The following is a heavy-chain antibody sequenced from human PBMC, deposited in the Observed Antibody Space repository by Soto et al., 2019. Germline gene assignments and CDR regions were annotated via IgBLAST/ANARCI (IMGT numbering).Heavy chain of an antibody. J-gene: IGHJ5*02. CDR1: GFTFSTYG. CDR2: ISYDGSDR. Sequence: QVQLVESGGGVVQPGRSLRLSCTASGFTFSTYGMHWVRQAPGKGLEWVAVISYDGSDRFYADSVKGRFSISRDNSKNTLYLQMNSLRAEDTAVYYCAKAGDSYGYESGNWFDPWGQGTLVTVSS. D-gene: IGHD5-18*01. V-gene: IGHV3-30*18. CDR3: AKAGDSYGYESGNWFDP.